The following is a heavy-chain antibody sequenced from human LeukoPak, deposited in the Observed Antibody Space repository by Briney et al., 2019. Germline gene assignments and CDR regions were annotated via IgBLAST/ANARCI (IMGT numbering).Heavy chain of an antibody. J-gene: IGHJ4*02. CDR2: ISYDGTNK. Sequence: GGSLRLSCAVSGFTFSSYGMHWVRHAPGKGLEWMAVISYDGTNKYYADSVKGRFTISRDNSKNTLYLQMNSLRAEDTAVYYCAKDLNYDFWSGLGNWGQGTLVTVSS. V-gene: IGHV3-30*18. CDR3: AKDLNYDFWSGLGN. CDR1: GFTFSSYG. D-gene: IGHD3-3*01.